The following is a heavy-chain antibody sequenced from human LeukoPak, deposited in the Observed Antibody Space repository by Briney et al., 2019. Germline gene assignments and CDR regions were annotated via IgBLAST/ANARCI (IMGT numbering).Heavy chain of an antibody. Sequence: GGSLRLPCAASGFTFSSYGMTWVRQAPGKGLEWVSVISGSGGSTNYADSVKGRFTISRDNSKNTLYLQMNSLRAEDTAVYYCAKDIPRYCSSTSCYDPWGQGTLVTVSS. J-gene: IGHJ5*02. D-gene: IGHD2-2*01. CDR1: GFTFSSYG. V-gene: IGHV3-23*01. CDR2: ISGSGGST. CDR3: AKDIPRYCSSTSCYDP.